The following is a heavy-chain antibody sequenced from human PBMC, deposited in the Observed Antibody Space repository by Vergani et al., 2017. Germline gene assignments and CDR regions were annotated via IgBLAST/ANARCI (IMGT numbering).Heavy chain of an antibody. J-gene: IGHJ3*02. CDR1: GGTFSSYA. D-gene: IGHD7-27*01. CDR3: ASPRETSANWANDAFDI. Sequence: QVQLVQSGAEVKKPGSSVKVSCKASGGTFSSYAISWVRQAPGQGLEWRGGIIPIFGTANYAHKFQGRVTITADESTSTAYMELSSLRSEDTAVYYCASPRETSANWANDAFDIWGQGTMVTVSS. CDR2: IIPIFGTA. V-gene: IGHV1-69*01.